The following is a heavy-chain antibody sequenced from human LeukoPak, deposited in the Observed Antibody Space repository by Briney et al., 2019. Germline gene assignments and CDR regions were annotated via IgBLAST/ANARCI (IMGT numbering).Heavy chain of an antibody. Sequence: GGSLRLSCTASGFTFSSNGMHWVRRAPGKGLEWVAVISYDGSNKYYADSVKGRFTISRDNSKNTLYLQMNSLRTEDTAVYYCAKDPGDTVATPEGYFDYWGQGTLVTVSS. D-gene: IGHD5-12*01. V-gene: IGHV3-30*18. CDR1: GFTFSSNG. CDR2: ISYDGSNK. CDR3: AKDPGDTVATPEGYFDY. J-gene: IGHJ4*02.